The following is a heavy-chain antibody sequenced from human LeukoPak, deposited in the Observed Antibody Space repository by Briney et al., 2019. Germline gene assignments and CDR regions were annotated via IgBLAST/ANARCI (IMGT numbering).Heavy chain of an antibody. V-gene: IGHV4-31*02. Sequence: SQTLSLTCSISGGSINSGGYYWSWVRQHPGQGLELIGNIYYSGIADYNPSLKSRVTMSVDTSKNQFSLKLSSVTAADTAVYYCARTTATTVTGIGGYYFDYWGQGTLVAVSS. CDR1: GGSINSGGYY. CDR2: IYYSGIA. J-gene: IGHJ4*02. D-gene: IGHD4-17*01. CDR3: ARTTATTVTGIGGYYFDY.